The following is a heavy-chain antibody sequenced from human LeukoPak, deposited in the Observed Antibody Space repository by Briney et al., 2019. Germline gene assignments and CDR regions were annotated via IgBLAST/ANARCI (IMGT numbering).Heavy chain of an antibody. CDR2: IYYSEST. CDR3: ARRAYYYDSSGYVYGFDP. Sequence: SETLSLTCTVSGGSISSYYWSWIRQPPGKGLEWIGYIYYSESTNYNPSLKSRVTISVDTSKNQFSLKLSSVTAADTAVYYCARRAYYYDSSGYVYGFDPWGQGTLVTVSS. D-gene: IGHD3-22*01. CDR1: GGSISSYY. V-gene: IGHV4-59*08. J-gene: IGHJ5*02.